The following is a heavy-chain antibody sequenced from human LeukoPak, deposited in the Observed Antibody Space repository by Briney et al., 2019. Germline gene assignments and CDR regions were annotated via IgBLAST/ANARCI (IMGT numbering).Heavy chain of an antibody. J-gene: IGHJ1*01. Sequence: SETLSLTCAVYGGSFSGYYWSWIRQPPGKGLEWIGEINHSGSTNYNPSLKSRVTISADMSKNQFSLKLSSVTAADTAAYYCARGWRFQRWGQGTLVTVSS. D-gene: IGHD1-1*01. V-gene: IGHV4-34*01. CDR3: ARGWRFQR. CDR2: INHSGST. CDR1: GGSFSGYY.